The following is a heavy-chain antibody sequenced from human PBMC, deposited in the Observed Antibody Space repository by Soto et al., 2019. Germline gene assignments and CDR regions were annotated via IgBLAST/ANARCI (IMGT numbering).Heavy chain of an antibody. CDR2: IYYSGST. CDR3: ARGFAAAHYYYYYMDV. Sequence: SETLSLTCTVSGGSISSYYWSWIRQPPGKGLEWIGYIYYSGSTNYNPSLKSRVTISVDTSKNQFSLKLSSVTAADTAVYYCARGFAAAHYYYYYMDVWGKGTTVTVSS. J-gene: IGHJ6*03. CDR1: GGSISSYY. V-gene: IGHV4-59*08. D-gene: IGHD6-13*01.